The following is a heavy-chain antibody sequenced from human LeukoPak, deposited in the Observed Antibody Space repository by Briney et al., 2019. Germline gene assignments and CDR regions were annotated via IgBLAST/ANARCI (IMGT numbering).Heavy chain of an antibody. D-gene: IGHD6-19*01. J-gene: IGHJ5*02. CDR3: ARDPRSALGWFDP. CDR1: GGSISSYY. CDR2: IYYSGYT. V-gene: IGHV4-59*01. Sequence: SETLSLTCTVSGGSISSYYWSWIRQLPGRGLEWIGYIYYSGYTNYNPSLKSRVTISVDTSKNQFSLKLSSVTAADTAVYYCARDPRSALGWFDPWGQGTLVAVSS.